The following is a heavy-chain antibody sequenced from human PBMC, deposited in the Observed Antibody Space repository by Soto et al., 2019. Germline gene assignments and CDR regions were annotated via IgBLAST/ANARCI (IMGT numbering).Heavy chain of an antibody. CDR2: MNPNSGNT. Sequence: ASVKVSCKASGYTFTSYDINWVRQATGQGLEWMGWMNPNSGNTGYAQKFQGRVTMTRNTSISTAYMELSSLRSEDTAVYYCARGYHCSSTSCYVDFDYWGQGTLVTVSS. CDR3: ARGYHCSSTSCYVDFDY. D-gene: IGHD2-2*01. V-gene: IGHV1-8*01. J-gene: IGHJ4*02. CDR1: GYTFTSYD.